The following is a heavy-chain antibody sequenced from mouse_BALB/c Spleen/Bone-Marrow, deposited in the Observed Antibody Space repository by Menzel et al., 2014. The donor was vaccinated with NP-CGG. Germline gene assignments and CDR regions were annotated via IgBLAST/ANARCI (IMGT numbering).Heavy chain of an antibody. CDR2: TYPGNNDS. Sequence: EVQLQQSGTVLARPGASVKMSCKASGSTFTSYWMHWVKQRPGQGLEWIGATYPGNNDSRYNQKFNDKAKLTAVTSTNPAYMELSSLTYEDSAVYYCAGYGNYFFDYWGQGTTLTVSS. D-gene: IGHD2-1*01. V-gene: IGHV1-5*01. J-gene: IGHJ2*01. CDR3: AGYGNYFFDY. CDR1: GSTFTSYW.